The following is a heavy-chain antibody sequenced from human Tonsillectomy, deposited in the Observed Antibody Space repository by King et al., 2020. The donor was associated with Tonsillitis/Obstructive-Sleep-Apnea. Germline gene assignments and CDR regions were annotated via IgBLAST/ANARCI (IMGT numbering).Heavy chain of an antibody. Sequence: VQLPQWGAGLLKPSETLSLTCAVYGGSFSGYYWTWIRQPPGKGLEWIGEINRGGSTNPNPSLKSRVTISVDTSKNQFSLKMRSVTAADTAVYYCARVRGLSSSSASDAFDVWGLGTMVTVSS. D-gene: IGHD6-6*01. CDR2: INRGGST. J-gene: IGHJ3*01. CDR1: GGSFSGYY. V-gene: IGHV4-34*01. CDR3: ARVRGLSSSSASDAFDV.